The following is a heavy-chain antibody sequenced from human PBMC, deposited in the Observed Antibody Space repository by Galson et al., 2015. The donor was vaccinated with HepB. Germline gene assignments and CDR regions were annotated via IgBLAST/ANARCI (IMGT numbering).Heavy chain of an antibody. CDR2: IYHNGRS. J-gene: IGHJ6*02. CDR1: GGSISTYY. CDR3: ARSFSSSNYRVDYNFGWDV. Sequence: TLSLTCTVSGGSISTYYWNWIRLSPGKGLEWIGDIYHNGRSNSNPSLKSRFTFSVDTSKNQFSLKLRSVTAADTAIYYCARSFSSSNYRVDYNFGWDVWGQGTTVIVSS. V-gene: IGHV4-59*01. D-gene: IGHD6-13*01.